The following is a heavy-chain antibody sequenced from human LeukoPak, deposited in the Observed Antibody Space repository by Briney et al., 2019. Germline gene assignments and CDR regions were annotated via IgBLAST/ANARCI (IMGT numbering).Heavy chain of an antibody. Sequence: SETLSLTCAVYGGSFNGYYWSWIRQPPGKGLEWIGEITNSATTNYAPSLESRITISKDTSKKQFSMRLTSVTAADTAVYYCARGAPIAAAGVWFDPWGQGTLVTVSS. CDR2: ITNSATT. CDR3: ARGAPIAAAGVWFDP. V-gene: IGHV4-34*01. D-gene: IGHD6-13*01. J-gene: IGHJ5*02. CDR1: GGSFNGYY.